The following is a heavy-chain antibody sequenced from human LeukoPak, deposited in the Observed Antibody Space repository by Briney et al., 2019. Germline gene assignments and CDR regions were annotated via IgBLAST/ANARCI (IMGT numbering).Heavy chain of an antibody. CDR2: IWYDGSNK. Sequence: GGSLRLSCAASGFTFSSYGVHWVRQAPGKGLEWVAVIWYDGSNKYYADSVKGRFTISRDNSKNTLYLQMNSLRAEDTAVYYCARDRCSSTSCYPLYYYYGMDVWGQGTTVTVSS. V-gene: IGHV3-33*01. CDR3: ARDRCSSTSCYPLYYYYGMDV. J-gene: IGHJ6*02. D-gene: IGHD2-2*01. CDR1: GFTFSSYG.